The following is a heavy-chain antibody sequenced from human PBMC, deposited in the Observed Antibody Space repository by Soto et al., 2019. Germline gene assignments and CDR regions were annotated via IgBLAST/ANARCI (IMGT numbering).Heavy chain of an antibody. Sequence: RSLTCAASAFSIRSAFSSAWIRQTPGMGLEWIGSVYQTVSASYNPSLQSRVTISVDIAKNQFSLELNSVTAADTGVYYCARGMAHGNSFDYWGQGTLVTVSS. J-gene: IGHJ4*02. CDR2: VYQTVSA. D-gene: IGHD4-17*01. V-gene: IGHV4-38-2*01. CDR1: AFSIRSAFS. CDR3: ARGMAHGNSFDY.